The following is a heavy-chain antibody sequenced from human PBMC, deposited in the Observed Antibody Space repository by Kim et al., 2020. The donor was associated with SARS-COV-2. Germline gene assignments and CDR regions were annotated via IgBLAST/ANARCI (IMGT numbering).Heavy chain of an antibody. Sequence: GGSLRLSCAASGFTFGDYAMHWVRQAPGKGLEWVSGISWNSGSIGYADSVKGRFTISRDNAKNSLYLQMKSLRAEDTALYYCAKGGFRHYYDSSGYSDYWGQGTLVTVSS. CDR2: ISWNSGSI. J-gene: IGHJ4*02. CDR1: GFTFGDYA. D-gene: IGHD3-22*01. CDR3: AKGGFRHYYDSSGYSDY. V-gene: IGHV3-9*01.